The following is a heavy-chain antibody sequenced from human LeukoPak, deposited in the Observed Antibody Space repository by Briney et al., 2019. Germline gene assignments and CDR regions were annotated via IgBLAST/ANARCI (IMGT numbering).Heavy chain of an antibody. CDR3: ARARGALDILTGYPSHIDY. CDR1: GFTFSSYG. Sequence: GGSLRLSCAASGFTFSSYGMHWVRQAPGKGLEWVAFIRYDGSNKYYADSVKGRFTISRDNAKNSLYLQMNSLRAEDTAVYYCARARGALDILTGYPSHIDYWGQGTLVTVSS. D-gene: IGHD3-9*01. CDR2: IRYDGSNK. V-gene: IGHV3-30*02. J-gene: IGHJ4*02.